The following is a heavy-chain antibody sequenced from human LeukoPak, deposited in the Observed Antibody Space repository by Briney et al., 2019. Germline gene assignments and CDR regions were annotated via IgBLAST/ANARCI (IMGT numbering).Heavy chain of an antibody. CDR3: ARERGYCSGGSCRVSDY. Sequence: SETLSLTCTVSGGSISSGSYYWSWIRQPAGKGLEWIGRLYTSGSTNYNPSLKSRVTISVDTSKNQFSLKLSSVTAADTAVYYCARERGYCSGGSCRVSDYWGQGTLVTVSS. J-gene: IGHJ4*02. CDR2: LYTSGST. CDR1: GGSISSGSYY. D-gene: IGHD2-15*01. V-gene: IGHV4-61*02.